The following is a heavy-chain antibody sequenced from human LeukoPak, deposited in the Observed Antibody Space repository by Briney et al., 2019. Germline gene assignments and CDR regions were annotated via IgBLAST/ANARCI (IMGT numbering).Heavy chain of an antibody. Sequence: GASVKVSCTASGYTFNRYGMNWVRQAPGQGLEWMGWINTNTGNPTYAQGFTGRFVFSLDTSVTTAYLQINSLKAEDTAVYYCARDSISGSYVHFDDWGQGTLVTVSS. CDR2: INTNTGNP. D-gene: IGHD1-26*01. CDR1: GYTFNRYG. V-gene: IGHV7-4-1*02. CDR3: ARDSISGSYVHFDD. J-gene: IGHJ4*02.